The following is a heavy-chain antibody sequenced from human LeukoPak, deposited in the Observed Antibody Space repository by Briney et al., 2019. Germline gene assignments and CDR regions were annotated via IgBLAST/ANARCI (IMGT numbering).Heavy chain of an antibody. CDR1: GGSVNSGSYY. D-gene: IGHD1-26*01. CDR3: ARAAYSGSYHSDY. V-gene: IGHV4-61*01. Sequence: SETLSLTCTVSGGSVNSGSYYWNWIRQPTGKGLEWIGYIYYSGSTNYNPSLKSRVTISVDTSKNQFSLKLSSVTAADTAVYYCARAAYSGSYHSDYWGQGTLVTVSS. CDR2: IYYSGST. J-gene: IGHJ4*02.